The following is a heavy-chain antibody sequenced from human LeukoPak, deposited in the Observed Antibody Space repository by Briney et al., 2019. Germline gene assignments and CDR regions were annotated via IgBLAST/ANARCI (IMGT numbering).Heavy chain of an antibody. D-gene: IGHD6-13*01. CDR3: ARDLDSSSWYILWFDP. CDR1: GSTFRSYA. J-gene: IGHJ5*02. V-gene: IGHV3-30-3*01. CDR2: ISYDGSNK. Sequence: GGSLRLSCAASGSTFRSYAMHWVRQAPGKGLEWLAVISYDGSNKYYADSVKGRFTISRDNSKNTLFLQMNSLRTEDTAVYYCARDLDSSSWYILWFDPWGQGTLVTVSS.